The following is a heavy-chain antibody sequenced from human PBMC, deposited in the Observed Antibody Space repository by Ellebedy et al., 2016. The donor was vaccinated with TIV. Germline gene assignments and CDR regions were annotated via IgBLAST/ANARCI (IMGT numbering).Heavy chain of an antibody. CDR2: IYYSGIT. V-gene: IGHV4-39*01. CDR1: GGSISSSSYY. Sequence: MPGGSLRLSCTVSGGSISSSSYYWGWIRQPPGKGLEWIGSIYYSGITYYNPSLKSRVTISVDTSKNQFSLKLSSVTAADTAVYYCARRRYSSGWYNWFDPWGQGTLVTVSS. D-gene: IGHD6-19*01. J-gene: IGHJ5*02. CDR3: ARRRYSSGWYNWFDP.